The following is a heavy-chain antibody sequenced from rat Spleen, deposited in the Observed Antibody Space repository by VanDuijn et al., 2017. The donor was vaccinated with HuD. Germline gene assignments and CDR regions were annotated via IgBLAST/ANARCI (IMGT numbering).Heavy chain of an antibody. CDR3: TTGLQ. CDR1: GFTFNSYD. V-gene: IGHV5-27*01. D-gene: IGHD1-1*01. Sequence: EVQLVESGGGLVQPGGSLKLSCAVSGFTFNSYDMAWVRQDPTKGLEWVAYISAGGDSSYYRASVKGRFAISRDNAKNTLYLQMDSLRSEDTATYYCTTGLQWGQGVMVTVSS. J-gene: IGHJ2*01. CDR2: ISAGGDSS.